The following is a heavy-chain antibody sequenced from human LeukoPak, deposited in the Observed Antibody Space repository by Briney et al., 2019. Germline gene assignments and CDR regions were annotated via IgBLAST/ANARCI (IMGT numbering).Heavy chain of an antibody. CDR2: IHYSGST. J-gene: IGHJ3*02. Sequence: SETLSLTCTVSGDSISNHYWSWIRQPPGKGLEWIGYIHYSGSTKYNPSLKSRVAISLDSSKTQFSLKLSSVTAADTAVYYCATNAGPAALDAVDIWGQGTMVTVSS. D-gene: IGHD2-2*01. V-gene: IGHV4-59*08. CDR1: GDSISNHY. CDR3: ATNAGPAALDAVDI.